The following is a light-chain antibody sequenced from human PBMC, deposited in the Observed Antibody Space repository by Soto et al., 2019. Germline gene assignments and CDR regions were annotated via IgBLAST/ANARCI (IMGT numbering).Light chain of an antibody. V-gene: IGLV2-14*01. Sequence: QSALTQPASVSGSPGQSITISCTGTSSDIGGYTYVSWYQQHPGKVPKLMIYEVNNRPSGVSNRFSGSKSGNTASLTISGLQAEDEADYYCSSSTRTTTPVVFGGGTQLTVL. J-gene: IGLJ2*01. CDR1: SSDIGGYTY. CDR3: SSSTRTTTPVV. CDR2: EVN.